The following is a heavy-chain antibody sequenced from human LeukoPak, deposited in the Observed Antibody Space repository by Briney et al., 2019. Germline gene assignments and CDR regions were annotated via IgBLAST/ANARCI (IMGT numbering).Heavy chain of an antibody. J-gene: IGHJ4*02. CDR2: VYYTGST. V-gene: IGHV4-59*01. D-gene: IGHD3-10*01. CDR1: GGSIRAYY. CDR3: ARDYMERATMVRGVIID. Sequence: PSETLSLTCTVSGGSIRAYYWSWIRQPPGKGLEWIGYVYYTGSTNYNPSLKSRVTTSVDTSKNQFSLKLSSVTAADTAVYYCARDYMERATMVRGVIIDWGQGTLVTVSS.